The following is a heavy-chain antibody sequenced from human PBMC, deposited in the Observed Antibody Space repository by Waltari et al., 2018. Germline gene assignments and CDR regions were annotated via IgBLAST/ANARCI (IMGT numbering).Heavy chain of an antibody. Sequence: QVQLVQSGAEVKKPGSSVKVSCQASGGTFSSYTISWVRQAPGQGLEWMGRIIPILGIANYAQKFQGRVTITADKSTSTAYMELSSLRSEDTAVYYCARDRDDYSNYGPDYWGQGTLVTVSS. CDR2: IIPILGIA. CDR1: GGTFSSYT. D-gene: IGHD4-4*01. CDR3: ARDRDDYSNYGPDY. V-gene: IGHV1-69*08. J-gene: IGHJ4*02.